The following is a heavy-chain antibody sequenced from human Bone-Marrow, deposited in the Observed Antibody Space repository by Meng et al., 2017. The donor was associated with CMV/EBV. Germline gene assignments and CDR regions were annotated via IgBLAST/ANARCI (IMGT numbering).Heavy chain of an antibody. J-gene: IGHJ5*02. CDR1: GGTFSSYA. CDR3: ARVEAAP. V-gene: IGHV1-2*02. CDR2: INPNSGGT. Sequence: ASVKVSCKASGGTFSSYAISWVRQAPGQGLEWMGWINPNSGGTNYAQKFQGRVTMTRDTSISTACMELSRLRSDDTAVYYCARVEAAPWGPGNLVNFSS.